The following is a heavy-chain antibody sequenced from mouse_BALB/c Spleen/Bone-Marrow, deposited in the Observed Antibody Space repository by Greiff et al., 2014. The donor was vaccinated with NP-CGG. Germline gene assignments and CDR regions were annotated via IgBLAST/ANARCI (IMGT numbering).Heavy chain of an antibody. CDR1: GFNIKDNY. V-gene: IGHV14-3*02. CDR2: IDPANGIT. D-gene: IGHD2-3*01. CDR3: ARSGDGSFAY. J-gene: IGHJ3*01. Sequence: EVKLEESGAELVKPGASVKLSCTASGFNIKDNYIHWVKQRPEQGLEWIGRIDPANGITKYGPKFQGKTTITTDTSSNTAYLQLSSLTSEDTAVYYCARSGDGSFAYWGQGTLVTVSA.